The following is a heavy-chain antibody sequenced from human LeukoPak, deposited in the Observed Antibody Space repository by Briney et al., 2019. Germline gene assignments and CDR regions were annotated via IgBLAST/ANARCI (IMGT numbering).Heavy chain of an antibody. J-gene: IGHJ4*02. Sequence: PGGSLRLSCAASGFTFSSYLMSWVRQAPGKGLEWVANIKQDGSEKYYVDSERGRFTISRDNAKNSLYLQLNSLRVEDTAVYYCARGYSYGSTGTYWGQGTLVTVSS. V-gene: IGHV3-7*01. CDR3: ARGYSYGSTGTY. CDR1: GFTFSSYL. CDR2: IKQDGSEK. D-gene: IGHD5-18*01.